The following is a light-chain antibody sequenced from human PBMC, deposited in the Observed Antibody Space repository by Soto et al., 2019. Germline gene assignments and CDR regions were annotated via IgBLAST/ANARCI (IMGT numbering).Light chain of an antibody. Sequence: PPASLSGSTGKSIAISCTGTRSDVGAYNYVSWYQQHPGKAPKLMISEVTNRPSGVSDRFSGSKSGNTASLTISGLQAEDEADYYCSSFTSRFTCLFGNGTRVT. CDR3: SSFTSRFTCL. CDR1: RSDVGAYNY. CDR2: EVT. V-gene: IGLV2-14*01. J-gene: IGLJ1*01.